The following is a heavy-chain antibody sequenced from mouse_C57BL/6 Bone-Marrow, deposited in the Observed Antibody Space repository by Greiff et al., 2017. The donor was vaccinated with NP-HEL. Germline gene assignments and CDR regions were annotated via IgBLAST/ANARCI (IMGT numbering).Heavy chain of an antibody. J-gene: IGHJ3*01. Sequence: VQGVESGPGLVQPSQRLSITCTVSGFSFTSYGVHWVRQSPGKGLEWLGVIWSGGSTDYNAAFISRLSISKDNSKSQVFFKMNSRQADYTAIYYCARKDRDYDPAGYAYWGQGALVSVAA. D-gene: IGHD2-4*01. CDR3: ARKDRDYDPAGYAY. V-gene: IGHV2-2*01. CDR2: IWSGGST. CDR1: GFSFTSYG.